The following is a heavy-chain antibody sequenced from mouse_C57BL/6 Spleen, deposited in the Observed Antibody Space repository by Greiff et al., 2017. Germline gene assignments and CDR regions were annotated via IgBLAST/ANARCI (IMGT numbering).Heavy chain of an antibody. Sequence: VQLQQSGAELVKPGASVKISCKASGYAFSSYWMNWVKQRPGKGLEWIGQIYPGDGDTNYNGKYKGKATLTADKSSRTAYMLLSSLTSEDSAVYVCAIGTTVGTCYAMDYWGQGTSVTVSS. CDR3: AIGTTVGTCYAMDY. CDR1: GYAFSSYW. D-gene: IGHD1-1*01. J-gene: IGHJ4*01. CDR2: IYPGDGDT. V-gene: IGHV1-80*01.